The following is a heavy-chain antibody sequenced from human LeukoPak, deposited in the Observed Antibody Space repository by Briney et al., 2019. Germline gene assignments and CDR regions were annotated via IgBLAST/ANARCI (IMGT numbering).Heavy chain of an antibody. CDR3: ARDTSSSSWAAFDI. V-gene: IGHV3-7*01. CDR1: GFTFSNQW. Sequence: GGSLRLSCAASGFTFSNQWMSWARQPPGKGLEWVANIKKDGSEKYYVDSVKGRFTISRDNAKNSLYLQMNSLRAEDTAVYYCARDTSSSSWAAFDIWGQGTMVTVSS. CDR2: IKKDGSEK. J-gene: IGHJ3*02. D-gene: IGHD6-6*01.